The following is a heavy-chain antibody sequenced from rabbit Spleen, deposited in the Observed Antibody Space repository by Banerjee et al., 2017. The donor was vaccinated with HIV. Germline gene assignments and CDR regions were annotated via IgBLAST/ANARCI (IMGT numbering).Heavy chain of an antibody. CDR3: ARETSSGWGVVSFYFNL. Sequence: QLVESGGGLVQPGGSLTLSCKASGFDFSNYYMSWVRQAPGKGLEWIGYIDPVFGSTYYASWVNGRFTISSHNAQNTLFLLLNSLTAADTATYFCARETSSGWGVVSFYFNLWGPGTLVTVS. J-gene: IGHJ4*01. V-gene: IGHV1S7*01. CDR2: IDPVFGST. CDR1: GFDFSNYY. D-gene: IGHD4-1*01.